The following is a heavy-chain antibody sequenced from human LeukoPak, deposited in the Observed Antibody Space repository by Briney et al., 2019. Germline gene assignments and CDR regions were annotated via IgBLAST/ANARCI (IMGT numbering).Heavy chain of an antibody. CDR3: ARGSRVYDRSGFHTWHDY. CDR2: IYSTGDT. Sequence: PLETLSLTCTVSGASINNYYWSWVRQPPLKGLEWIGYIYSTGDTSYNPSLESRVSISMDTSKNHFSLEITSVTAADTAVYYCARGSRVYDRSGFHTWHDYWGHGTLVTVSS. CDR1: GASINNYY. D-gene: IGHD3-22*01. V-gene: IGHV4-59*01. J-gene: IGHJ4*03.